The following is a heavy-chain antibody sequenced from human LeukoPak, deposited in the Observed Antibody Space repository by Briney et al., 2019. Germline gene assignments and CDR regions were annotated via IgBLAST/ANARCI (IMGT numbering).Heavy chain of an antibody. V-gene: IGHV4-59*01. Sequence: SETLSLTCTVSGGSISSYYWSWIRQPPGKGLERIGYIYYSGSTNYNPSLKSRVTISVDTSKNQFSLKLSSVTAADTAVYYCARHYYDYVWGSYTPFDYWGQGTLVTVSS. J-gene: IGHJ4*02. D-gene: IGHD3-16*01. CDR3: ARHYYDYVWGSYTPFDY. CDR2: IYYSGST. CDR1: GGSISSYY.